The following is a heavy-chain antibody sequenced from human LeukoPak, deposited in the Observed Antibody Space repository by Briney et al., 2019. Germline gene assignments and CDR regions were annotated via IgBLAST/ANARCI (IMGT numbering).Heavy chain of an antibody. CDR2: IIPIFGTA. V-gene: IGHV1-69*01. CDR1: GGTFSSYA. J-gene: IGHJ6*03. CDR3: ARVTRIAARQFCYMDV. Sequence: GASVKVSCKASGGTFSSYAISWVRQAPGQGLEWMGGIIPIFGTANYAQKLQRRVTITADESTSTAYMELSSLRSEDTAVYYCARVTRIAARQFCYMDVWGKGTTVTVSS. D-gene: IGHD6-6*01.